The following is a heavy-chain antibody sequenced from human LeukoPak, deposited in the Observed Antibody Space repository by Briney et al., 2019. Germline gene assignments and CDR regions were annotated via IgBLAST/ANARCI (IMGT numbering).Heavy chain of an antibody. Sequence: GGSLRLSCEASGFRFSYFWMSWVRQAPGKGVEWVANINEDGSQKYYVDSVKGRFTISRDNTKKLVFLQMNSLRVEDTAVYYCARDEVGGYYFEWGQGNLVNVSS. D-gene: IGHD3-3*01. J-gene: IGHJ4*02. CDR2: INEDGSQK. CDR3: ARDEVGGYYFE. V-gene: IGHV3-7*01. CDR1: GFRFSYFW.